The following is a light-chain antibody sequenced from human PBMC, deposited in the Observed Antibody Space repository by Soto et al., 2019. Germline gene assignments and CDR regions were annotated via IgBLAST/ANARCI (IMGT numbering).Light chain of an antibody. CDR3: SLYTSDNTYV. CDR2: EVR. CDR1: SLDFVTYNR. V-gene: IGLV2-18*01. Sequence: QSVLTQPPSVSGSTGQSVTISCTGTSLDFVTYNRVSWYQQSPGSAPKLILYEVRNRPSGVPDRFSGSKSANTASLTISGLQTADEADYFCSLYTSDNTYVFGSGTKLTVL. J-gene: IGLJ1*01.